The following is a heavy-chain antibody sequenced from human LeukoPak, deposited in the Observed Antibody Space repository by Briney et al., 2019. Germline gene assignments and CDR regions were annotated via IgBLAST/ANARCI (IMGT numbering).Heavy chain of an antibody. J-gene: IGHJ6*02. D-gene: IGHD2-8*01. V-gene: IGHV3-30-3*01. CDR3: ARGPERTGVGTRYYYGMDV. CDR1: GFTFSSYA. Sequence: GGSLRLSCAASGFTFSSYAMHWVRQAPGKGLEWVAVISYDGSNKYYADSVKGRFTISRDNSKNTLYLQMNSLRAEDTAVYYCARGPERTGVGTRYYYGMDVWGQGTTVTVSS. CDR2: ISYDGSNK.